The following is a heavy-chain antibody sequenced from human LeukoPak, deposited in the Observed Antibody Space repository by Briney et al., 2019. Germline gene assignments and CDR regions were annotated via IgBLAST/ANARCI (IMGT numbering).Heavy chain of an antibody. J-gene: IGHJ1*01. CDR3: ARGILVAGIFAEYFQH. D-gene: IGHD6-19*01. CDR2: INHSGST. CDR1: GGSFSGYS. V-gene: IGHV4-34*09. Sequence: TLSLTCAVYGGSFSGYSWSWIRQPPGKGLEWIGEINHSGSTNYNPSLKSRVTISVDTSKNQFSLKLSSVTAADTAVYYCARGILVAGIFAEYFQHWGQGTLVTVSS.